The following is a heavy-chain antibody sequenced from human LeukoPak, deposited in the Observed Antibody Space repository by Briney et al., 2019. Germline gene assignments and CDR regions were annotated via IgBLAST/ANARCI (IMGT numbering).Heavy chain of an antibody. D-gene: IGHD5-12*01. CDR3: AREITLTGYKYGLGFNY. Sequence: PGGSLRLSCAASEFPVSSNYMSWVRHAPGKGLEWVSVIHSDGSSYYADSVKGRFTISRDISKNTVYLQVNSLRAEDTAVYYCAREITLTGYKYGLGFNYWGQGTLVTVSS. V-gene: IGHV3-53*01. CDR2: IHSDGSS. J-gene: IGHJ4*02. CDR1: EFPVSSNY.